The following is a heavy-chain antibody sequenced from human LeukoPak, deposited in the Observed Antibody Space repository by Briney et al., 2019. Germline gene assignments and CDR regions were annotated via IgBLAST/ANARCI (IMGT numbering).Heavy chain of an antibody. V-gene: IGHV4-61*01. CDR1: GGSVSSGSYY. CDR3: ARVIMVRGVWSDY. CDR2: IYYSGST. J-gene: IGHJ4*02. Sequence: SETLSLTCTVSGGSVSSGSYYWSWIRQPPGKGLEWIGYIYYSGSTNYNPSLKSRVTISVDTSKNQFSLKLRSVTAADTAVYYCARVIMVRGVWSDYWGQGTLVTVSS. D-gene: IGHD3-10*01.